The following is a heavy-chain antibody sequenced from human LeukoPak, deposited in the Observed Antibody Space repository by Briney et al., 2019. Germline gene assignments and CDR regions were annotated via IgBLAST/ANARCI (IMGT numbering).Heavy chain of an antibody. V-gene: IGHV4-4*07. CDR2: FYASGTT. CDR3: ARDWQWLVLDY. J-gene: IGHJ4*02. CDR1: GGSIVSHY. Sequence: SETLSLICTVSGGSIVSHYWNWIRQPAGRGLEWIGRFYASGTTNTSPSLKSRVTMSVDTSKNQFSLKLSSVTAADTAVYYCARDWQWLVLDYWGQGTLVTVSS. D-gene: IGHD6-19*01.